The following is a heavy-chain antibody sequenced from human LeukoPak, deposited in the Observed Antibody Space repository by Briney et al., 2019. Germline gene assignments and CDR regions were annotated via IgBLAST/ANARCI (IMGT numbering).Heavy chain of an antibody. CDR3: ARGYYYYMDV. J-gene: IGHJ6*03. Sequence: SETLSLACTVSGGSISSHYWSWIRQPPGKGLEWSGYIYYSGSTNYNPSLKRRVTISVDTSKNQFSLKLSSVTAADTAVYYCARGYYYYMDVWGKGTTVTVSS. CDR2: IYYSGST. V-gene: IGHV4-59*11. CDR1: GGSISSHY.